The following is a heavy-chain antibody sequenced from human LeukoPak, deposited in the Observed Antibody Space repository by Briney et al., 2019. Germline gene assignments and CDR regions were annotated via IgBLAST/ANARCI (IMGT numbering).Heavy chain of an antibody. CDR1: GFTFSSCG. D-gene: IGHD1-14*01. J-gene: IGHJ4*02. CDR2: IGPTGTDR. CDR3: ATETIGRHYDY. Sequence: GGSLRLSCAASGFTFSSCGFNWVRQAPGKGLEWVSSIGPTGTDRYYADSVGGRFTISRDNAKNSMYLQMDSLRDEDTAVYYCATETIGRHYDYWGQGTLLTVSS. V-gene: IGHV3-21*01.